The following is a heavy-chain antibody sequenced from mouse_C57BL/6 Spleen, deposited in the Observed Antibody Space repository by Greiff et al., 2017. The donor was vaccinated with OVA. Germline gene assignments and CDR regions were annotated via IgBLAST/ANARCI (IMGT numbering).Heavy chain of an antibody. CDR3: ARYGSSFYFDY. J-gene: IGHJ2*01. D-gene: IGHD1-1*01. CDR1: GYAFSSSW. Sequence: VQLQQSGPELVKPGVSVKISCKASGYAFSSSWMNWVKQRPGKGLEWIGRIYPGDGDTNYNGKFKGKATLTADKSSSTAYMQLSSLTSEDSAVYFCARYGSSFYFDYWGQGTTLTVSS. V-gene: IGHV1-82*01. CDR2: IYPGDGDT.